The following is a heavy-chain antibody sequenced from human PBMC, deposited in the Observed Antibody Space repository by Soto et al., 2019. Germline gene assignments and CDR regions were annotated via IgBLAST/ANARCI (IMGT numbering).Heavy chain of an antibody. V-gene: IGHV3-13*01. Sequence: GGSLTLSCAASAFTFSSYDMHWVRQATGKGLEWVSAIGTAGDTYYPGSVKGRFTISRENAKDSFYLQMNSLRAGDTAVYYCARGPHWYFDLWGRGTLVTVSS. CDR1: AFTFSSYD. CDR2: IGTAGDT. J-gene: IGHJ2*01. CDR3: ARGPHWYFDL.